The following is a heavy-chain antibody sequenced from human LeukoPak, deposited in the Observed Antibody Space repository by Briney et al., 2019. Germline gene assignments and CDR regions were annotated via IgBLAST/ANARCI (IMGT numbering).Heavy chain of an antibody. V-gene: IGHV4-34*01. D-gene: IGHD3-9*01. CDR3: ARGTYDILTGYFNWFDP. Sequence: SEALSLTCAVYGGSFSGYYWSWIRQPPGKGLEWIGEINHSGSTNYKPSLKSRVTISVDTSKNQFSLKLSSVTAADTAVYYCARGTYDILTGYFNWFDPWGQGTLVTVSS. CDR2: INHSGST. CDR1: GGSFSGYY. J-gene: IGHJ5*02.